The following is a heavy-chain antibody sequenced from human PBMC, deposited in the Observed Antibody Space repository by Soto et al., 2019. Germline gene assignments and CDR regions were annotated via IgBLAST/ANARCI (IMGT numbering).Heavy chain of an antibody. D-gene: IGHD2-2*01. V-gene: IGHV1-18*04. CDR1: GYFFASYS. CDR3: ARDSCSSTSCYEAWFDP. CDR2: INPSDGNT. Sequence: GASVKVSCKASGYFFASYSMHWVRQAPGQGLEWMGMINPSDGNTNYVQKLQGRVTMTTDTSTSTAYMELRSLRSDDTVVYYCARDSCSSTSCYEAWFDPWGQGTLVTVSS. J-gene: IGHJ5*02.